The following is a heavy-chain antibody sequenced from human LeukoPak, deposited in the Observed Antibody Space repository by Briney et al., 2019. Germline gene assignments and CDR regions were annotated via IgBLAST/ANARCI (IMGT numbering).Heavy chain of an antibody. V-gene: IGHV4-38-2*02. Sequence: SETLALTCTVSGYSFSSDYYWGWIRQPPGKGLEWIGSIYHSGSTYYSPSLKSRVTISADTSKNQFSLKLSSVTAADTAVYYCARAVRYFGQDAFDIWGQGTMVTVSS. CDR2: IYHSGST. J-gene: IGHJ3*02. D-gene: IGHD3-9*01. CDR1: GYSFSSDYY. CDR3: ARAVRYFGQDAFDI.